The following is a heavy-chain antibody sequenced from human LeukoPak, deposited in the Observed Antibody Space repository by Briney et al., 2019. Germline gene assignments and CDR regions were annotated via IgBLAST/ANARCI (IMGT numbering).Heavy chain of an antibody. V-gene: IGHV1-69*05. CDR3: ATAKGLVAATPVY. Sequence: SVNVSRKASGGTFSSYATSWVRQAPAQGLEWMGGIIPIFGTANYAQKFQGRVTITTDESTSTAYMELSSLRSEDTAVYYCATAKGLVAATPVYWGQGTLVTVSS. CDR2: IIPIFGTA. D-gene: IGHD2-15*01. J-gene: IGHJ4*02. CDR1: GGTFSSYA.